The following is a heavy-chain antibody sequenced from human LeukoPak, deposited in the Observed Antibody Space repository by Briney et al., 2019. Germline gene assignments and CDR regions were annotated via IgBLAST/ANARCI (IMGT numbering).Heavy chain of an antibody. J-gene: IGHJ4*02. Sequence: PGGSLRLSCAASGFTFSSYSMNWVRQAPGKGLEWVSSISSSSSYIYYADSVKGRFTISRDNAKNSLYLQMNSLRAEDTAVYYCARFGYCGGGSCYVLQSFDYWGQGTLVTVSS. CDR1: GFTFSSYS. V-gene: IGHV3-21*01. CDR3: ARFGYCGGGSCYVLQSFDY. D-gene: IGHD2-15*01. CDR2: ISSSSSYI.